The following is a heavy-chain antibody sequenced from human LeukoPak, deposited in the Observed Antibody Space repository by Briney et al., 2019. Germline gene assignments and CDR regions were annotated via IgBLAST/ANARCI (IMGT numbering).Heavy chain of an antibody. CDR3: ARLRNYAVVD. CDR1: GFTFSDYY. J-gene: IGHJ4*02. Sequence: GGSLRLSCAASGFTFSDYYMSWIRQAPGKGLEWVSYISSSGSTIFYADSVKGRFTVSRDNTKNSLYLEMNSLRAEDTAVYYCARLRNYAVVDWGQGTLVTVSS. D-gene: IGHD1-7*01. V-gene: IGHV3-11*01. CDR2: ISSSGSTI.